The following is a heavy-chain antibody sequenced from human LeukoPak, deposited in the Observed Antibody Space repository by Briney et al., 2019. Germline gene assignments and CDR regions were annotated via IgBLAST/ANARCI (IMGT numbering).Heavy chain of an antibody. Sequence: PGGSLRLSCAASGFTFSDCYMNWIRQAPGKGLEWISYISSGGSIIHYADSVKGRFTISRDNAKNSLYLQMNSLRAEDTAVYYCARDLLGVTTRNWFDPWGQGTLVTVSS. D-gene: IGHD2-21*02. CDR1: GFTFSDCY. CDR3: ARDLLGVTTRNWFDP. CDR2: ISSGGSII. V-gene: IGHV3-11*01. J-gene: IGHJ5*02.